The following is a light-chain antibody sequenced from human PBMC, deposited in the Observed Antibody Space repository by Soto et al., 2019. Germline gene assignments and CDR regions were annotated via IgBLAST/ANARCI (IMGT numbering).Light chain of an antibody. J-gene: IGKJ1*01. Sequence: EIVMTQSPVTLSVSPGERATLSCRASQSISSNLAWYQHKPGQAPRRLIFGASTRATDVPARFSGSGSGTEFTLTISSLQSEDFADYYCLQHNTWQRTFGQGNKVKVK. CDR2: GAS. CDR3: LQHNTWQRT. V-gene: IGKV3-15*01. CDR1: QSISSN.